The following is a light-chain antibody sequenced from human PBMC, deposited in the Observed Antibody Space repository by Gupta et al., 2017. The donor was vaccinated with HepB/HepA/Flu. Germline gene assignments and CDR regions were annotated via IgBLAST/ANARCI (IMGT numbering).Light chain of an antibody. Sequence: SYELTHRPSVSVPPGQTASITCSADKMGDKHACWSQQKPGQSPVLVIYQHSTRPPGSPERFSGSNSGNPATLTISGAQAIDEADYYCQAWVSGVVFGGGTKLTVL. V-gene: IGLV3-1*01. CDR1: KMGDKH. J-gene: IGLJ2*01. CDR3: QAWVSGVV. CDR2: QHS.